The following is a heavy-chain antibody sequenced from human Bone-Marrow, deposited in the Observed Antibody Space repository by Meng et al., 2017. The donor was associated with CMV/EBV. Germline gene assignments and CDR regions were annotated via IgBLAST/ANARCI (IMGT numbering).Heavy chain of an antibody. V-gene: IGHV3-30*01. D-gene: IGHD1-7*01. CDR2: VSADGVTK. CDR3: ARDDFGTIDW. Sequence: LSLTCAASGFTFSLYPMHWVRQAPGKGLEWVTIVSADGVTKYYAGSVEGRFTISRDTSRSTLYLQMDSLRHEDTAIYYCARDDFGTIDWWGQGTLVTVSS. CDR1: GFTFSLYP. J-gene: IGHJ4*02.